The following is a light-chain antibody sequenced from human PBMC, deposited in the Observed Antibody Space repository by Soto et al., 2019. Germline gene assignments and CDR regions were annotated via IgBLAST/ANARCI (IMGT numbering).Light chain of an antibody. CDR2: SAS. CDR1: QTIKKY. V-gene: IGKV1-39*01. J-gene: IGKJ5*01. Sequence: DIQMSQNPSYLCPSCGDSVTITCRASQTIKKYLNWYQQKPGRAPNLLIYSASTLHSGVPSRFSGTKSATDFTLTITSLKNEDFATYYCQQFYSATITFGQGTRLEIK. CDR3: QQFYSATIT.